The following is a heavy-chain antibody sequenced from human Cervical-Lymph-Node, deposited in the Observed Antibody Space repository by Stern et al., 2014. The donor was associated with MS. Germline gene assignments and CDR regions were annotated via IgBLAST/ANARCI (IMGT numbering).Heavy chain of an antibody. CDR2: VAPSDPET. V-gene: IGHV5-51*03. Sequence: VQLVESGAEVKKSGESLKISCKVSGYSFTTYWIGWVRRMPGKGLEWMGIVAPSDPETRYSPSFQGQVTMLADKSISTAYLQWSSLRASDTAMYYCARRCRDNNCYDAFDLWGQGTMVTVSS. J-gene: IGHJ3*01. D-gene: IGHD1-1*01. CDR1: GYSFTTYW. CDR3: ARRCRDNNCYDAFDL.